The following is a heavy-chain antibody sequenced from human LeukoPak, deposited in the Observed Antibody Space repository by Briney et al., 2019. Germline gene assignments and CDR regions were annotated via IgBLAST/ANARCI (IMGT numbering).Heavy chain of an antibody. D-gene: IGHD1-20*01. CDR2: INNDGITT. CDR1: GFIFSTYW. V-gene: IGHV3-74*01. J-gene: IGHJ4*02. CDR3: ARVLPGLITGNFDY. Sequence: GRSLRLSCTASGFIFSTYWMHWVRHAPGKGLVWVSHINNDGITTTYADSVKGRFTISRDNAKNTLYLQMSGLRAEDTAVYFCARVLPGLITGNFDYWGQGTLVTVSS.